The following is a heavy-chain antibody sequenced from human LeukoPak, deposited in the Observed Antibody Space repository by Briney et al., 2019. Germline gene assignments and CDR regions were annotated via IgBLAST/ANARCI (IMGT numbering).Heavy chain of an antibody. CDR2: IYYSGST. J-gene: IGHJ4*02. D-gene: IGHD6-13*01. Sequence: SETLSLTCTVSGGSISSHYWSWIRQPPGKGLEWIGYIYYSGSTNYNPSLKSRVTISVDTSKNQFSLKLSSVTAADTAVYYCARAGRQLINFYDYWGQGTLVTVSS. V-gene: IGHV4-59*11. CDR1: GGSISSHY. CDR3: ARAGRQLINFYDY.